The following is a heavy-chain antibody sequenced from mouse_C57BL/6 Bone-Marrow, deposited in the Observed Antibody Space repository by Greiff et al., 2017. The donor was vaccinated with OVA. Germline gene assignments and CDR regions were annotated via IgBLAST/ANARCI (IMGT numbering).Heavy chain of an antibody. CDR2: IDPENGDT. J-gene: IGHJ2*01. CDR1: GFNIKDDY. V-gene: IGHV14-4*01. D-gene: IGHD1-1*01. Sequence: EVHLMESGAELVRPGASVKLSCTASGFNIKDDYMHWVKQRPEQGLEWIGWIDPENGDTEYASKFQGKATITADTSSNTAYLQLSSLTSEDTAVYYCTPITTVVEGYWGQGTTLTVSS. CDR3: TPITTVVEGY.